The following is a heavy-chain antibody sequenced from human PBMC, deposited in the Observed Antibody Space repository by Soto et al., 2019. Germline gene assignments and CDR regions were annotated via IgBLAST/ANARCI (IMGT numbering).Heavy chain of an antibody. D-gene: IGHD3-22*01. J-gene: IGHJ5*02. V-gene: IGHV3-48*01. CDR2: ISSSGSTI. Sequence: TGGSLRLSCAASGFTFSSYNMNWVRQAPGKGLEWVSYISSSGSTIYYADSVKGRFTISRDNAKNSLYLQMNSLRAEDTAVYYCARVAYYYDRSGYFSWGQGTLVTVSS. CDR1: GFTFSSYN. CDR3: ARVAYYYDRSGYFS.